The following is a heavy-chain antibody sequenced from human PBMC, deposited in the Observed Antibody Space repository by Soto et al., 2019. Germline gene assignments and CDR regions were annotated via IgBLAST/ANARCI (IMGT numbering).Heavy chain of an antibody. J-gene: IGHJ4*02. Sequence: GGSLRLSCAASGFTFSNFAMSWVRQAPGKGLEWVSPISGSGDSTYYADSVKGRFTISRDNSKNTLYLQMNSLRPEDTAVYYCAKLARDFYYPGTGYFYIDYWGQGTLVTVSS. V-gene: IGHV3-23*01. CDR1: GFTFSNFA. CDR3: AKLARDFYYPGTGYFYIDY. CDR2: ISGSGDST. D-gene: IGHD3-9*01.